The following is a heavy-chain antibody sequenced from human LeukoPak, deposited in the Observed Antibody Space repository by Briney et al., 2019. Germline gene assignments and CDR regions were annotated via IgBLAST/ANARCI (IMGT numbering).Heavy chain of an antibody. V-gene: IGHV3-23*01. CDR2: ISGSGGST. CDR1: GFTFSSYA. D-gene: IGHD1-20*01. J-gene: IGHJ4*02. CDR3: AKERHPSITAALYYFDY. Sequence: PGGSLRLSCAASGFTFSSYAMSWVRQAPGKGLEWVSAISGSGGSTYYADSVKGRFTISRDNSKNTLYLQMNSLRAEDTAVYYCAKERHPSITAALYYFDYWGKGTLVSVSS.